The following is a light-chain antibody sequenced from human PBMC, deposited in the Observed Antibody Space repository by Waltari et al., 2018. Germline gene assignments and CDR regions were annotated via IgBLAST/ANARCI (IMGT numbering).Light chain of an antibody. CDR2: EVS. J-gene: IGLJ2*01. Sequence: QSALTQPPSVSGSPGQSVTIPCTGCDSDVGAYYRVSWYQQSPGTAPKVVIYEVSNRPSGVPDRFSGSKSGNTASLTISGLQAEDEADYYCASYTPSSALVFGGGTKVTVL. V-gene: IGLV2-18*02. CDR1: DSDVGAYYR. CDR3: ASYTPSSALV.